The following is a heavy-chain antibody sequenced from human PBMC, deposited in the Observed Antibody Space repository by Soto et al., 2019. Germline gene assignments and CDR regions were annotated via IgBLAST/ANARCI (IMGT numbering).Heavy chain of an antibody. CDR2: IYTSGST. CDR1: GGSISSYY. V-gene: IGHV4-4*07. Sequence: SETLSLTCTVSGGSISSYYWSWIRQPAGKGLEWIGRIYTSGSTNYNPSLKSRVTMSVDTSKNQFSLKLSSVTAADTAVYYCARGGEYDILTGYFYYYYGMDVWGQGTTVTV. D-gene: IGHD3-9*01. J-gene: IGHJ6*02. CDR3: ARGGEYDILTGYFYYYYGMDV.